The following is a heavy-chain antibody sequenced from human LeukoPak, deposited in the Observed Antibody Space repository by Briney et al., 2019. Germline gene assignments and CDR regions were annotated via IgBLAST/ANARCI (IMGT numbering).Heavy chain of an antibody. Sequence: GGSLRLSCAASGFTFSSYAMSWVRQAPGKGLEWVSVIGGSGVNTYYADSVKGRFTISRDNAKNSLYLQMNSLRAEDTAVYYCAREGSSWYSGGFDYWGQGTLVTVSS. CDR3: AREGSSWYSGGFDY. V-gene: IGHV3-23*01. J-gene: IGHJ4*02. D-gene: IGHD6-13*01. CDR2: IGGSGVNT. CDR1: GFTFSSYA.